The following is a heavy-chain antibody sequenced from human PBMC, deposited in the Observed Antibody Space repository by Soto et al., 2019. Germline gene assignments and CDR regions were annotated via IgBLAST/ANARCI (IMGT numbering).Heavy chain of an antibody. CDR2: ISGSGGST. V-gene: IGHV3-23*01. Sequence: EVQLLESGGGLVQPGGSLRLSCAASGFTFSSYAMSWVRQAPGKGLEWVSAISGSGGSTYYADSVKGRFTISRDNSKNKLYLQMNSLRAEDTAVYYCAKSGSVWYHAFDIWGQGTMVTVSS. J-gene: IGHJ3*02. CDR1: GFTFSSYA. D-gene: IGHD6-19*01. CDR3: AKSGSVWYHAFDI.